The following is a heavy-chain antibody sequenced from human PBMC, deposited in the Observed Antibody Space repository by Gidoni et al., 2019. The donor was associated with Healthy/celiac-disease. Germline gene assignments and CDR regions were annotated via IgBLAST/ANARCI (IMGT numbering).Heavy chain of an antibody. J-gene: IGHJ3*02. CDR3: ASFNTGDYYDSSGYYFQDI. V-gene: IGHV1-69*01. CDR1: GGTFSSYA. CDR2: IIPIFGTA. D-gene: IGHD3-22*01. Sequence: QVQLVQSGAEVKKPGSSVKVSCKASGGTFSSYAISWVRQAPGQGLEWMGGIIPIFGTANYAQKFQGRVTITADESTSTAYMELSSLRSEDTAVYYCASFNTGDYYDSSGYYFQDIWGQGTMVTVSS.